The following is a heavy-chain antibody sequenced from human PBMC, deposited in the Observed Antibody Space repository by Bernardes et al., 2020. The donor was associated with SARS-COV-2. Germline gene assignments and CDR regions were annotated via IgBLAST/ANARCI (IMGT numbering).Heavy chain of an antibody. CDR2: IDWDDDK. CDR1: GFSLSPSGMC. Sequence: SGPTLVKPTQTLTLTCPFSGFSLSPSGMCVSWIRQPPGKALEWLARIDWDDDKYYSTSLKTRLTISKDTSKNQVVLTMTNMDPVDTATYYCARIPATTVTYDYWGQGTLVTVSS. CDR3: ARIPATTVTYDY. V-gene: IGHV2-70*11. J-gene: IGHJ4*02. D-gene: IGHD4-17*01.